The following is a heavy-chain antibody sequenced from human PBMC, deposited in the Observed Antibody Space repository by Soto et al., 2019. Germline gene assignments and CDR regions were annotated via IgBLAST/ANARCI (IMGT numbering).Heavy chain of an antibody. Sequence: GGSLRLSCAASGFTFTNYAMTGARQAPGKGLEWVSSLLRSGSTTYYADSVKGRFTISSDISANSLYLQMDSLRAEDTAVYYCAKDAVSGDGIWLLDSWGQGTVVTVSS. CDR1: GFTFTNYA. CDR3: AKDAVSGDGIWLLDS. J-gene: IGHJ4*02. D-gene: IGHD4-17*01. CDR2: LLRSGSTT. V-gene: IGHV3-23*01.